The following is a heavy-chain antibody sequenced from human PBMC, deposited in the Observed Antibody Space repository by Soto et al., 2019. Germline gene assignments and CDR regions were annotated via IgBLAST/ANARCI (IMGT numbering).Heavy chain of an antibody. Sequence: PSETLSLTCTVSCGSISSGGYYWSWIRQHPGKGLEWIGYIYYSGSTYYNPSLKSRVTISVDTSKNQFSLKLSSVTAADTAVYYCARESRLNSYGYWHYYYGMDVWGKGTTVPVSS. CDR2: IYYSGST. V-gene: IGHV4-31*03. CDR1: CGSISSGGYY. CDR3: ARESRLNSYGYWHYYYGMDV. D-gene: IGHD5-18*01. J-gene: IGHJ6*04.